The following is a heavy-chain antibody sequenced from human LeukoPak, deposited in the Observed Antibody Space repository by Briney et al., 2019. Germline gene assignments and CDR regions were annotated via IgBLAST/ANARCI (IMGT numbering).Heavy chain of an antibody. V-gene: IGHV4-39*01. CDR3: ARRPAGFPLRGAFDI. Sequence: SETLSLTCTVSGGSISSSSYYWGWIRQPPGKGLEWIGSIYYSGSTYYNPSLKSRVTISVDTSKNQFSLKLSSVTAADTAVYYCARRPAGFPLRGAFDIWGQGTMVTVSS. D-gene: IGHD2-2*01. CDR2: IYYSGST. J-gene: IGHJ3*02. CDR1: GGSISSSSYY.